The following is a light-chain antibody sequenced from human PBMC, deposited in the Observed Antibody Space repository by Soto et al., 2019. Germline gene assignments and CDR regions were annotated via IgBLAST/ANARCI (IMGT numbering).Light chain of an antibody. CDR2: GVS. V-gene: IGLV2-8*01. J-gene: IGLJ2*01. Sequence: QSALTQPPSASGSPGQSVTISCIGTSSDVGGYNYVSWYQQLPGKAPNLLIYGVSERPSGVPDRFSGSKSGNTASLTVSGLQAEDEADYYCSSDADSNTVVFGGGTKLTVL. CDR3: SSDADSNTVV. CDR1: SSDVGGYNY.